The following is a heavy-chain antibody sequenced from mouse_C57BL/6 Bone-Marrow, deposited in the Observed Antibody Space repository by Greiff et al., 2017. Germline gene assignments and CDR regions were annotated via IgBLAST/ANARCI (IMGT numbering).Heavy chain of an antibody. D-gene: IGHD2-4*01. V-gene: IGHV1-82*01. CDR3: ARFDYDADY. CDR1: GYAFRSSW. CDR2: IYPGDGDT. Sequence: QVQLKESGPELVKPGASVKISCKASGYAFRSSWMNWVKQRPGTGLEWIGRIYPGDGDTNSNGKFKGKATLTADKSSSTAYMQLSSLTSEDSAVYFCARFDYDADYWGQGTTLTVSS. J-gene: IGHJ2*01.